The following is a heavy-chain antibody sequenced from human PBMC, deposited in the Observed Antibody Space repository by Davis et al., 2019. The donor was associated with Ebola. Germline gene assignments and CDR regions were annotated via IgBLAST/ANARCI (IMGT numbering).Heavy chain of an antibody. CDR2: INAGNGNT. J-gene: IGHJ5*02. CDR3: ARDRSGWNWFDP. V-gene: IGHV1-3*01. Sequence: ASVKVSCKASGYTFTSYAMHWVRQAPGQRLEWMGWINAGNGNTKYSQKFQGRVTITRDTSASTAYMELSSLRSEDTAVYYCARDRSGWNWFDPWGQGTLVTVSS. CDR1: GYTFTSYA. D-gene: IGHD3-3*01.